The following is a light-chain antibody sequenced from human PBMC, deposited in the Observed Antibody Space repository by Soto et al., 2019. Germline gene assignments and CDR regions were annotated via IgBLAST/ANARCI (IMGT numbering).Light chain of an antibody. CDR2: DAS. CDR3: HQYVWSPLT. CDR1: QTVTNSY. Sequence: IVLTQSPGTLSLSPGERATLSCRASQTVTNSYLAWYQQRPGQAPRLLIYDASNRATGIPDRFSGSESGTDFTLTISHLEPEDFAVYYCHQYVWSPLTFGQGTRLEIK. V-gene: IGKV3-20*01. J-gene: IGKJ5*01.